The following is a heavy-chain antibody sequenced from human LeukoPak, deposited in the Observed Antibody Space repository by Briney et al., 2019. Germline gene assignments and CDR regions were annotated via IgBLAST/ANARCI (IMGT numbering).Heavy chain of an antibody. CDR3: AKGAAVAGTLYFQH. D-gene: IGHD6-19*01. CDR1: GLSFSSYA. V-gene: IGHV3-23*01. Sequence: PGGALRLSCAASGLSFSSYAMSGVRQAPGKGLEWVSAVSGTSTNTYYSDSVKGRFTISRDNSQNTLYLQMNNLEGGDTAVYYCAKGAAVAGTLYFQHWGQGTLVTVSS. CDR2: VSGTSTNT. J-gene: IGHJ1*01.